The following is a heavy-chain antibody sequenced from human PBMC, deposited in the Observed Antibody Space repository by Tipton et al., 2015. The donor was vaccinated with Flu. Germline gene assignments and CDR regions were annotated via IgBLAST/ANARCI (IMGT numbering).Heavy chain of an antibody. J-gene: IGHJ4*02. V-gene: IGHV4-34*01. CDR1: GGSFSGYY. CDR2: INHSGTT. Sequence: LSLTCAVYGGSFSGYYWTWTRQPPGKGLEWIGEINHSGTTNYNPSLKSRVTVSVDTSKNQFSLKLRSVTAADTAVYYCARAGSYYCLDYWGQGTLVTVSS. CDR3: ARAGSYYCLDY. D-gene: IGHD1-26*01.